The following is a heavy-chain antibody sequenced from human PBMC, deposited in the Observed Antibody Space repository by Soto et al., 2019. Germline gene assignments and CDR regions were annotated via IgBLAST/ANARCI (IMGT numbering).Heavy chain of an antibody. CDR1: GFTIDDYA. Sequence: DVQLVESGGGLVQPGRSLRLSCAVSGFTIDDYAMHWVRQAPGKGLEWVSGISWNSVNIGYADSVKGRFTISRDNARNSLYLQMSSLRVEDTALYYCAKAGITAAGGIYYYYYMDVWGKGTTVTVSS. V-gene: IGHV3-9*01. D-gene: IGHD6-13*01. CDR3: AKAGITAAGGIYYYYYMDV. CDR2: ISWNSVNI. J-gene: IGHJ6*03.